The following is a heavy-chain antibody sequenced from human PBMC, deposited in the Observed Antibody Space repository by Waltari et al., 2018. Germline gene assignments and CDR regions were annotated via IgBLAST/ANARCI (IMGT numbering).Heavy chain of an antibody. Sequence: QVQLQESGPGLVKPSATLSLTCTVSGGSISSHYWSWIRQPPGKGLEWIGYIYYSGSTNYNPSLKSRVTISVDTSKNQFSLKLSSVTAADTAVYYCARVVVGATTIFDYWGQGTLVTVSS. CDR3: ARVVVGATTIFDY. D-gene: IGHD1-26*01. J-gene: IGHJ4*02. CDR1: GGSISSHY. CDR2: IYYSGST. V-gene: IGHV4-59*11.